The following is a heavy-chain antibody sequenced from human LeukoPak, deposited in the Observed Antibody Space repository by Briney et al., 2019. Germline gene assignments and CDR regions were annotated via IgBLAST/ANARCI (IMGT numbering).Heavy chain of an antibody. D-gene: IGHD6-13*01. CDR1: GGSISSGGYY. CDR3: ARDKEGGSSWLADY. V-gene: IGHV4-31*03. J-gene: IGHJ4*02. CDR2: IYYSGST. Sequence: PSETLSLTCTVSGGSISSGGYYWSWIRQHPGKGLEWIGYIYYSGSTYYNPSLKSRVTISVDTSKNQFSLKLSSVTAADTAVYYCARDKEGGSSWLADYWGQGTLVTVSS.